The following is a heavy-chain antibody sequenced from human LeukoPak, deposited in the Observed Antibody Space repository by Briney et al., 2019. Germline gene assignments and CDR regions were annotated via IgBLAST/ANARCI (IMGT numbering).Heavy chain of an antibody. V-gene: IGHV3-21*04. Sequence: PGGSLRLSCAASGFTFSSYSMNWVRQAPGKGLEWVSSISSSSSYIYYADSVKGRFTISRDNAKNSLYLQMNSLRAEDTAVYYCATYGQVLLPFESWGQGTLVTVSS. CDR3: ATYGQVLLPFES. D-gene: IGHD2-8*02. CDR1: GFTFSSYS. J-gene: IGHJ4*02. CDR2: ISSSSSYI.